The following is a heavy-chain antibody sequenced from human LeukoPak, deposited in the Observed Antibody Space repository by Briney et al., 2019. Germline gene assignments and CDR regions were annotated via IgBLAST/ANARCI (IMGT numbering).Heavy chain of an antibody. J-gene: IGHJ4*02. CDR2: INHSGST. CDR1: GGSFSGYY. D-gene: IGHD1-1*01. Sequence: PSETLSLTCAVYGGSFSGYYWSWIRQPPGKGLEWIGEINHSGSTNYNPSIKSRVTISVDTSKNQFSLKLSSVTAADTAVYYCARGAGWTGTGFDYWGQGTLVTVSS. V-gene: IGHV4-34*01. CDR3: ARGAGWTGTGFDY.